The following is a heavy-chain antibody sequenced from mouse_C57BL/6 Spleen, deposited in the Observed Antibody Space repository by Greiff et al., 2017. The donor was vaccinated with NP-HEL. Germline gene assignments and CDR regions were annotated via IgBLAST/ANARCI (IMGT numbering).Heavy chain of an antibody. CDR2: IDPETGGT. V-gene: IGHV1-15*01. D-gene: IGHD4-1*01. J-gene: IGHJ1*03. CDR3: TRSLLGRWYFDV. Sequence: VKVVESGAELVRPGASVTLSCKASGYTFTDYEMHWVKQTPVHGLEWIGAIDPETGGTAYNQKFKGKAILTADKSSSTAYMELRSLTSEDSAVYYCTRSLLGRWYFDVWGTGTTVTVSS. CDR1: GYTFTDYE.